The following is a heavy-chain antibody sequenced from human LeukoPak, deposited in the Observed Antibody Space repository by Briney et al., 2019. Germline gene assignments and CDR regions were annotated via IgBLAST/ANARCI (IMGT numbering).Heavy chain of an antibody. V-gene: IGHV4-4*07. D-gene: IGHD6-13*01. Sequence: SETLSLTCTVSGGSISNYYWSWIRQPAGKGLEWIGRIYSSGSTNYNPSLKSRVTMSIDTSNNQFSLKLTSMTAADTAVYYCARRRPAAGFDYWGQGILVTVSS. CDR2: IYSSGST. CDR3: ARRRPAAGFDY. J-gene: IGHJ4*02. CDR1: GGSISNYY.